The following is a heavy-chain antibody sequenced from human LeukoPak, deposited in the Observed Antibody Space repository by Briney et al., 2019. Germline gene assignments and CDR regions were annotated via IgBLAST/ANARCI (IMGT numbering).Heavy chain of an antibody. Sequence: GASVKVSCKASGGTFSSYAISWVRQAPGQGLEWMGGIIPIFGTANYAQKFQGRVTITTDESTSTAYMELSSLRSEDTAVYYCARDRGDGYNSFFGFLWFDPWGQGTLVTVSS. V-gene: IGHV1-69*05. CDR1: GGTFSSYA. J-gene: IGHJ5*02. CDR3: ARDRGDGYNSFFGFLWFDP. D-gene: IGHD5-24*01. CDR2: IIPIFGTA.